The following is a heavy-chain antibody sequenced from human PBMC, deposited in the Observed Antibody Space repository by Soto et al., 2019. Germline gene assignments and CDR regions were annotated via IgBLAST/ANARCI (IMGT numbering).Heavy chain of an antibody. D-gene: IGHD3-9*01. Sequence: ASVKVSCKASGYTFTSYYMHWVRQAPGQGLEWMGIINPSGGSTSYAQKFQGRVTMTRDTSTSTVYMELSSLRSEDTAVYYCARGSNYDILTGSLPFDYWGQGTLVTVSS. CDR1: GYTFTSYY. V-gene: IGHV1-46*01. CDR2: INPSGGST. CDR3: ARGSNYDILTGSLPFDY. J-gene: IGHJ4*02.